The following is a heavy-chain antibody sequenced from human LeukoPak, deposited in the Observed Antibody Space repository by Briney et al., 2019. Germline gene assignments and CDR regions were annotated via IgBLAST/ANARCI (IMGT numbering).Heavy chain of an antibody. CDR3: ARPNNRCSSTSCSPNFDY. D-gene: IGHD2-2*01. CDR1: GYSISSGYY. V-gene: IGHV4-38-2*01. Sequence: PSETLSLTCAVSGYSISSGYYWGWIRQPPGKGLEWIGSIYHSGSTYYNPSLKSRVPISVDTSKNQFSLKLSSVTAADTAVYYCARPNNRCSSTSCSPNFDYWGQGTLVTVSS. J-gene: IGHJ4*02. CDR2: IYHSGST.